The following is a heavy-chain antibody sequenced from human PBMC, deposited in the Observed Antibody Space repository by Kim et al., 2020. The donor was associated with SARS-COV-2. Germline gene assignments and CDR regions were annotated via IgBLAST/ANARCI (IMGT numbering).Heavy chain of an antibody. J-gene: IGHJ4*01. CDR2: IYAGGST. Sequence: GGSLRLSCEASGLTVSSSYMSWVRQTPGKGLEWVSVIYAGGSTFYTDSVRGRFTISRDSSKNTLYLQMNSLRAEDTAIYYCAKLNYYGSGTGTYFDSWG. CDR1: GLTVSSSY. CDR3: AKLNYYGSGTGTYFDS. D-gene: IGHD3-10*01. V-gene: IGHV3-66*01.